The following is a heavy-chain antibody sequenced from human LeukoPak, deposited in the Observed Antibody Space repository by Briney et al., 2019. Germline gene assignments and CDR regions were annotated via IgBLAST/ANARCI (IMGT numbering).Heavy chain of an antibody. CDR3: ARGGGSYRPDNWFGP. J-gene: IGHJ5*02. CDR2: IFHSGST. Sequence: SETLSLTCAVSGYSISSGYFWGWIRQPPGKGLEWIGSIFHSGSTYYNPSLKSRVTISVDTSKNQFSLKVTSVTAADTAVYYCARGGGSYRPDNWFGPWGQGTLVTVSS. V-gene: IGHV4-38-2*01. CDR1: GYSISSGYF. D-gene: IGHD1-26*01.